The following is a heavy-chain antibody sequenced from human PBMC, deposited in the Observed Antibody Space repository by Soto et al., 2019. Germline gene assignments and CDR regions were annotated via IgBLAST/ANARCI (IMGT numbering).Heavy chain of an antibody. D-gene: IGHD6-6*01. CDR2: ISSSGNSM. V-gene: IGHV3-48*03. CDR1: GFTFVSYE. CDR3: ARDRGSSSSDNWFDP. Sequence: GGSLRLSCATSGFTFVSYEINFFRHSPCKPLEWVSYISSSGNSMYYADSVRGRFTISRDNAKNSLDLQMSSLRAEDTAVYYCARDRGSSSSDNWFDPWGQGTLVTVSS. J-gene: IGHJ5*02.